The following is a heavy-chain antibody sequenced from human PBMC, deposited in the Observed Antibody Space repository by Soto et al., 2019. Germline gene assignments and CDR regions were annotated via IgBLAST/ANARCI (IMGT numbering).Heavy chain of an antibody. D-gene: IGHD2-2*01. CDR2: IYYSGST. CDR3: ARRADIVVVPAADNFDY. Sequence: PSETLSLTCTVSGGSLSSSSYYWGWIRQPPGKGLEWIGSIYYSGSTYYNPSLKSRVTISVDMSKNQFSLKLSSVTAADTAVYYCARRADIVVVPAADNFDYWGQGTLVTVSS. V-gene: IGHV4-39*01. J-gene: IGHJ4*02. CDR1: GGSLSSSSYY.